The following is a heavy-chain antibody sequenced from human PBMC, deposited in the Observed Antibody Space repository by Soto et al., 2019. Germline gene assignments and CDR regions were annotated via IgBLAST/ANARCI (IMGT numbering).Heavy chain of an antibody. CDR3: AREHWSHLSSFEHYNRMDV. CDR1: AGTFTNSI. CDR2: IMPVSGAA. J-gene: IGHJ6*02. Sequence: QVHLVQSGPEVKKPGSSVKVSCRASAGTFTNSIISWVRQARGQGLEWLGAIMPVSGAAIYAQIFKGRINITAAAATSKGDMELSILRSYDTDVYYWAREHWSHLSSFEHYNRMDVWGQGTPVTVSS. D-gene: IGHD2-8*02. V-gene: IGHV1-69*01.